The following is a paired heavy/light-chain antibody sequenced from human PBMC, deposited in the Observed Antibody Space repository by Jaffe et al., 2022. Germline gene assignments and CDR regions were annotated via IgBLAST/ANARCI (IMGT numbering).Light chain of an antibody. CDR3: QQYGTSTLT. CDR1: QSVSSSY. V-gene: IGKV3-20*01. J-gene: IGKJ4*01. CDR2: DAS. Sequence: EIVLTQSPGTLSLSPGERATLSCRASQSVSSSYLAWYQQKPGQAPRLLIYDASSGATGIPDRFSGTGSGTDFTLTISRLEPEDFAVYYCQQYGTSTLTFGGGTKVEIK.
Heavy chain of an antibody. D-gene: IGHD3-3*01. CDR3: ARSLSSGYSDF. V-gene: IGHV3-74*01. CDR1: GFTFSSYW. CDR2: VSRDGSYT. J-gene: IGHJ4*02. Sequence: EVQLVESGGGLIQPGGSLRLSCAASGFTFSSYWMFWVRQAPGKGLVWVSRVSRDGSYTNYVDSVKGRFTISRDNAKSTLYLQMNSLRAEDTAMYYCARSLSSGYSDFWGQGTLVTVSS.